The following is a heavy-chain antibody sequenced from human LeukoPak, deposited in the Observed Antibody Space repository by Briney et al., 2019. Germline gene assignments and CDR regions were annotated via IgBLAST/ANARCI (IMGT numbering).Heavy chain of an antibody. CDR3: ARGRGYCTGVSCDIDY. V-gene: IGHV3-48*04. CDR2: IISRGDTT. D-gene: IGHD2-8*02. J-gene: IGHJ4*02. Sequence: PGGSLRLSCAASGFTFNIYSMNWVRQAPGKGLEWVSNIISRGDTTHYAASVKGRFTISRDNAKNSVFLHLNSLRGDDTAVYYCARGRGYCTGVSCDIDYWGQGTLVTVSS. CDR1: GFTFNIYS.